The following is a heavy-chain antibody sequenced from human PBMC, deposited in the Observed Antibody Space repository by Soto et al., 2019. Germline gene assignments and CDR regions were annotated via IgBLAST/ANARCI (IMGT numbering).Heavy chain of an antibody. J-gene: IGHJ4*02. V-gene: IGHV2-5*02. CDR3: AHRRGGWYYFDY. D-gene: IGHD6-19*01. Sequence: QITLKESGPTLVKPTQTLTLTCTFSGFSLSTSGVGVGWIRQPPGKALEWLALIYWDDDKRYSPSLKSRLTITQDTSQNQVVLTMTNMDPVDTATYYCAHRRGGWYYFDYWGQGTLVTVSS. CDR2: IYWDDDK. CDR1: GFSLSTSGVG.